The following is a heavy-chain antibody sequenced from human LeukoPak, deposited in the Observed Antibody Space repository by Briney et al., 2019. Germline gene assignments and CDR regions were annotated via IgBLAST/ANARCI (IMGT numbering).Heavy chain of an antibody. CDR2: IKSKTDGGTT. CDR3: TTAQYYYDSSGLVRIDY. V-gene: IGHV3-15*01. Sequence: RAGGSLRLSCAASGFTFSNAWMSWVRQAPGKGLEWVGRIKSKTDGGTTDYAAPVKGRFTISRDDSKNTLYLQMNSLKTEDTAVYYCTTAQYYYDSSGLVRIDYWGQGTLVTVSS. D-gene: IGHD3-22*01. J-gene: IGHJ4*02. CDR1: GFTFSNAW.